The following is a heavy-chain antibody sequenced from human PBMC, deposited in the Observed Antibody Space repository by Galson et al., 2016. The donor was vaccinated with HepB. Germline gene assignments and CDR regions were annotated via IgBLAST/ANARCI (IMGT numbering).Heavy chain of an antibody. V-gene: IGHV3-23*01. J-gene: IGHJ4*02. CDR2: ITGSGTGT. Sequence: SLRLSCAASGFTFSSFAMGWVRQAPGQALEWVSAITGSGTGTNYAGSVEGRFIISRDNAKNTLYLQMNSLGVEDTAIYYCAKSQWVDRGHVDSWGQGTLATVSS. CDR1: GFTFSSFA. D-gene: IGHD1-26*01. CDR3: AKSQWVDRGHVDS.